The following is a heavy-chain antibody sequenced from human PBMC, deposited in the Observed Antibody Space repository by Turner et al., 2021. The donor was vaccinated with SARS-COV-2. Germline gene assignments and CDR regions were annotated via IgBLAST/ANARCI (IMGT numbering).Heavy chain of an antibody. CDR3: ARSYHTYFCDY. D-gene: IGHD2-2*01. J-gene: IGHJ4*02. V-gene: IGHV4-39*01. Sequence: QLQLQESGPGLVKPSETLSLTCTVSGGSITSSTYYWGWNRQPPGKGLDWSGNIFSSGSTYYNPSHKSRVTISVDTSKNQFSLKLTSVTAADTAVYYCARSYHTYFCDYWGQGTLGTVSS. CDR1: GGSITSSTYY. CDR2: IFSSGST.